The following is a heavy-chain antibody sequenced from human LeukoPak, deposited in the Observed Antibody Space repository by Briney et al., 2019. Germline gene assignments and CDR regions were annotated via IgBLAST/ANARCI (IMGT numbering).Heavy chain of an antibody. D-gene: IGHD4-23*01. CDR3: TTEFGDKSRRYYFDY. Sequence: GSLRLSCAASGFSFTNAWMSWVRQAPGKGLEWVGRIKSRTDGGTPDYAAPVKGSFIISRDDSKTTLFLQMNSLKTEDTALYYCTTEFGDKSRRYYFDYWGQGALVTVSS. J-gene: IGHJ4*02. V-gene: IGHV3-15*01. CDR2: IKSRTDGGTP. CDR1: GFSFTNAW.